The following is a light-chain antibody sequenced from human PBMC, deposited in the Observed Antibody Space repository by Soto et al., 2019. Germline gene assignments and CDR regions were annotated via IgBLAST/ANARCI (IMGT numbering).Light chain of an antibody. CDR2: KVS. CDR3: MQGTHWLYT. J-gene: IGKJ2*01. Sequence: DVAMTQSPLSLPVTLGQPASISCRSTQSLVFSDGNTYLNWFQQRPGQSPRRLIYKVSNRDSGVPDRFSGSGSGTDFTLKISRVEAEDVGVYYCMQGTHWLYTFGQGTKVDIK. V-gene: IGKV2-30*01. CDR1: QSLVFSDGNTY.